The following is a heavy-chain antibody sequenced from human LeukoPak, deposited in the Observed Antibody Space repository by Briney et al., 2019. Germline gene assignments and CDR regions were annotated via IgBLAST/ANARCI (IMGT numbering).Heavy chain of an antibody. V-gene: IGHV4-39*07. CDR3: ARRASSGYYYSYYMDV. CDR1: GGSISSSSYN. CDR2: IYYSGST. J-gene: IGHJ6*03. D-gene: IGHD3-22*01. Sequence: SETLSLTCTVSGGSISSSSYNWGWIRQPPGKGLEWFGSIYYSGSTYYNPSLKSRVTISVDTSKNQFSLKLSSVTAADTAVYYCARRASSGYYYSYYMDVWGKGTTVTISS.